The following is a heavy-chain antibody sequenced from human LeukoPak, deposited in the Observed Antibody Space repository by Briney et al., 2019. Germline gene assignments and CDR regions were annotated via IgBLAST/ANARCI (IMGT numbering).Heavy chain of an antibody. CDR3: ARGGWELPEGSLDY. J-gene: IGHJ4*02. Sequence: SETLSLTCAVYGGSFSGYYWSWIRQPPGKGLEWIGEINHSGSTNSNPSLKSRVTISVDASKNQFTLKLSSVTAADTAVYYCARGGWELPEGSLDYWGQGTLVTVSS. CDR1: GGSFSGYY. D-gene: IGHD1-26*01. V-gene: IGHV4-34*01. CDR2: INHSGST.